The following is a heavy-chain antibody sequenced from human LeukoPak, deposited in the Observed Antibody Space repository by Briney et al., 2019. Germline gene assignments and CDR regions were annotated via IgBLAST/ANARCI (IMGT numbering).Heavy chain of an antibody. CDR1: GFTFSDYY. CDR3: ARDWDYGSGSYYNGYFDY. Sequence: GGSLRLFCAASGFTFSDYYMSWIRQAPGKGLEWVSYISSSGSTIYYADSLKGRFTISSDNAKNSLYLQMNSLRAEDTAVYYCARDWDYGSGSYYNGYFDYWGQGTLVTVSS. J-gene: IGHJ4*02. V-gene: IGHV3-11*01. CDR2: ISSSGSTI. D-gene: IGHD3-10*01.